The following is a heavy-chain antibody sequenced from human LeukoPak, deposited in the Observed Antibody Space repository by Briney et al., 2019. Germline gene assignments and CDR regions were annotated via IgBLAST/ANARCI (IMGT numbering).Heavy chain of an antibody. CDR1: GITFSSYW. V-gene: IGHV3-7*01. J-gene: IGHJ4*02. Sequence: PSGSLRLSCVASGITFSSYWMSWVRQCPGKGLEWVAKIKQDGSEKYYVDFVKGRFTFSRANTKHSLYVQMNGLRAEDTAVYYCARDTRGGGSFDWGQGTLVTVSS. D-gene: IGHD2-15*01. CDR3: ARDTRGGGSFD. CDR2: IKQDGSEK.